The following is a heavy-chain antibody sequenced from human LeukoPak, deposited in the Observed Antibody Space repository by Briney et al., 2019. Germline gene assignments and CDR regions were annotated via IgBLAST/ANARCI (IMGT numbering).Heavy chain of an antibody. D-gene: IGHD5-24*01. Sequence: SETLSLTCTVSGGSISSHYWSWIRQPPGKGLEWLGYIYYSGSTNYNPSLKSRVTISVDTSKNQFSLKLSSVTAADTAVYYCARDGYNSSASLYYYYYMDVWGKGTTVTVSS. CDR2: IYYSGST. CDR3: ARDGYNSSASLYYYYYMDV. J-gene: IGHJ6*03. V-gene: IGHV4-59*11. CDR1: GGSISSHY.